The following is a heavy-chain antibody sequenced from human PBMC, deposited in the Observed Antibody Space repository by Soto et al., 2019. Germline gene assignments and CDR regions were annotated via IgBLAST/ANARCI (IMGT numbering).Heavy chain of an antibody. D-gene: IGHD3-22*01. Sequence: GGSLRLSCAASGFKFGDYAMAWVRQAPGKGLEWVGFIRNNGYGGTANYAASVKGRFTISRDDSKTIAYLQMNSLKTEDTAVYYCIRGSFGYYGPWGQGTLVTVSS. CDR3: IRGSFGYYGP. CDR1: GFKFGDYA. V-gene: IGHV3-49*04. CDR2: IRNNGYGGTA. J-gene: IGHJ5*02.